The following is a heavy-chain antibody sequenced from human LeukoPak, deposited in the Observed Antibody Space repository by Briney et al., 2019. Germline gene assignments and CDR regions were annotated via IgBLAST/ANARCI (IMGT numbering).Heavy chain of an antibody. CDR3: ARHPPLTYYDILTGFDY. D-gene: IGHD3-9*01. CDR1: GGSVSTSSYC. V-gene: IGHV4-39*01. Sequence: SETLSLTCTVSGGSVSTSSYCWGWIRQPPGKGLEWIGSIYYSGSTYYNPSLKSRVTISVDTSKNQFSLKLSSVTAADTAVHYCARHPPLTYYDILTGFDYWGQGTLVTVSS. CDR2: IYYSGST. J-gene: IGHJ4*02.